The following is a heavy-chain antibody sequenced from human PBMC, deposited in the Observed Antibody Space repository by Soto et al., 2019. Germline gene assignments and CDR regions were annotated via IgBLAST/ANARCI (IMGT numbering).Heavy chain of an antibody. CDR2: VYYRGRS. CDR3: VSQRTTGIPQSYFDY. V-gene: IGHV4-39*01. J-gene: IGHJ4*03. Sequence: SETLSLTCTVSGGSVTNSSYYWGWIRQSPGKGLEWIGSVYYRGRSYSKSSDKSRVTISVDTSKNQFSLNLNSVTASDTAVYFCVSQRTTGIPQSYFDYCGPGPLGTVSS. CDR1: GGSVTNSSYY. D-gene: IGHD4-17*01.